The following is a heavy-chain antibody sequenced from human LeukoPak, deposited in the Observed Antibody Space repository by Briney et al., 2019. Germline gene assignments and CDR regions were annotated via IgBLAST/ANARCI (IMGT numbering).Heavy chain of an antibody. J-gene: IGHJ4*02. CDR1: GGFISSYY. CDR2: IYYTGST. D-gene: IGHD1-26*01. Sequence: PSETLSPTCSVSGGFISSYYWSWIRQPPRKGLEWIGYIYYTGSTDYNPSLKSRVTMSVDTSTNQFSLNLSSVTAADTAVYYCARGSSNPDYWGQGTLVTVSS. CDR3: ARGSSNPDY. V-gene: IGHV4-59*01.